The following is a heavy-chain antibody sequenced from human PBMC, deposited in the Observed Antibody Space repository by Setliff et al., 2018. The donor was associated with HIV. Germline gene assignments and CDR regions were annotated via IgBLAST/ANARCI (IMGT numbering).Heavy chain of an antibody. CDR3: ARQPPLSVLQVWFDDY. CDR2: INHSGST. V-gene: IGHV4-38-2*01. J-gene: IGHJ4*02. Sequence: SETLSLTCDVSGFSITDGFYWAWVRQSPGKGLEWIGSINHSGSTYCTPSLKSRVTMSVDTSKNHFSLKLSSVTAADTAMYFCARQPPLSVLQVWFDDYWGQGTLVTVSS. D-gene: IGHD3-10*01. CDR1: GFSITDGFY.